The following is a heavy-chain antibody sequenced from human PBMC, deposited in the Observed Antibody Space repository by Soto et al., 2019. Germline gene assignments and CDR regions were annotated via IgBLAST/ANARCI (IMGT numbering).Heavy chain of an antibody. CDR2: INHSGST. CDR1: GGSFSGYY. CDR3: ARSYTRVGLFGY. J-gene: IGHJ4*02. D-gene: IGHD1-26*01. Sequence: SETLSLTCAVYGGSFSGYYWSWIRQPPGKGLEWIGEINHSGSTNYNPSLKSRVTISVDTSKNQFSLKLSSVTAADTAVYYCARSYTRVGLFGYWGQGTLVTVSS. V-gene: IGHV4-34*01.